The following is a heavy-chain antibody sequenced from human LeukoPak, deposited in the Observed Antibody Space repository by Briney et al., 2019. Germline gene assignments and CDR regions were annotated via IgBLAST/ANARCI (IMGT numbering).Heavy chain of an antibody. CDR2: IKSDGSIT. CDR3: ARSDWFDP. J-gene: IGHJ5*02. D-gene: IGHD2-21*01. Sequence: PGGSLRLSCAASGFTISSYGMNWVRQAPGKGLVWVSRIKSDGSITSYADSVKGRVTISRDNAKNTLYLQMNSLRAEDTAVYYCARSDWFDPWGQGTLVIVSS. V-gene: IGHV3-74*01. CDR1: GFTISSYG.